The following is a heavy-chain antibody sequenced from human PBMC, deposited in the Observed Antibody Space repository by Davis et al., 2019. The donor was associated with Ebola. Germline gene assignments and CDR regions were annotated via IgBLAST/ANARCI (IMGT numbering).Heavy chain of an antibody. D-gene: IGHD4-23*01. J-gene: IGHJ3*02. CDR2: ISQDGSEK. CDR3: ARLRGGNPIHDAFDI. V-gene: IGHV3-7*03. CDR1: GFTFSRYW. Sequence: PGGSLRLSCAASGFTFSRYWMSWVRQAPGKGLEWVANISQDGSEKYYADSVKGRFTISRDNSKNTLYLQMNSLRAEDTAMYYCARLRGGNPIHDAFDIWGQGTMVTVSS.